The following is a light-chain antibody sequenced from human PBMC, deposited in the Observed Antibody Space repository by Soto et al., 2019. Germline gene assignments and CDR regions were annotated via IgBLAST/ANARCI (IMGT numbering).Light chain of an antibody. CDR2: GAS. V-gene: IGKV3-20*01. CDR1: QSVSSSY. CDR3: QQYGSSPPSWT. J-gene: IGKJ1*01. Sequence: ETVLTQSPGTLSLSPGERATLSCRASQSVSSSYLAWYQQKPGQAHRLLIYGASSRATGIPDRFSGSGSGTDFTLTSSRLEPEDFAVYYCQQYGSSPPSWTFGQGTKVEIK.